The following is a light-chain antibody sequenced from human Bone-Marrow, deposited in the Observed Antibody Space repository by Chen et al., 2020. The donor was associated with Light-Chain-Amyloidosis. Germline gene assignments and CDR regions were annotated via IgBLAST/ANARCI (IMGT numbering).Light chain of an antibody. Sequence: SAVLTQPSSVSVAPGQTATIACAGNNIGSTSVHWYQQTPGQAPLLFVYDDSDRPSGIPERLSGSNSGNTATLTISRVEAGDEADYYRQVWDRSSDRPVFGGGTKLTVL. V-gene: IGLV3-21*02. CDR3: QVWDRSSDRPV. CDR2: DDS. CDR1: NIGSTS. J-gene: IGLJ3*02.